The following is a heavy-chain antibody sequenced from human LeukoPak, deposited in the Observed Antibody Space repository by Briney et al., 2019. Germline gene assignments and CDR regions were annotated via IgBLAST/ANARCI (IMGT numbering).Heavy chain of an antibody. CDR2: IHHSGST. CDR3: VRTWNYNWFDL. CDR1: GDSISRYY. Sequence: PSETLSLTCTVSGDSISRYYWSWIRQPPGKGLEWIGYIHHSGSTTYKPSLESRVTISIDTSKNQFSLKMTSLTTADTAVYYCVRTWNYNWFDLWGQGTLVSVSS. V-gene: IGHV4-59*01. D-gene: IGHD1-7*01. J-gene: IGHJ5*02.